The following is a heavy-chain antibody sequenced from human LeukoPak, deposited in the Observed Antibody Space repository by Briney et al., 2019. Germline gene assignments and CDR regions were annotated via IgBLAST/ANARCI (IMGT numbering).Heavy chain of an antibody. J-gene: IGHJ3*02. V-gene: IGHV1-18*01. D-gene: IGHD6-19*01. CDR1: GYTVTSYG. CDR3: ARVSASSGGDFDI. Sequence: GASVKVSCKASGYTVTSYGISWVRQAPGQGLEWMGWNGAYNDNTHYAQTLQGRVTMTTDTSTSTAYMELRSLRSDDTAVYYCARVSASSGGDFDIWDQETRVTVSS. CDR2: NGAYNDNT.